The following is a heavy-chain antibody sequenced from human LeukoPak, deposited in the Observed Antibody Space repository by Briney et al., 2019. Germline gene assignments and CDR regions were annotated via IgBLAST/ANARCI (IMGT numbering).Heavy chain of an antibody. Sequence: QTGGSLRLSCAASGFTFSSYAMSWVRQAPGKGLEWVSAISGSGGSTYYADSVKGRFTISRDNSKNTLYLQMNSLRAEDTAVYYCAKDGMAIVGQWLAFDYWGQGTLVTVSS. CDR3: AKDGMAIVGQWLAFDY. J-gene: IGHJ4*02. V-gene: IGHV3-23*01. CDR1: GFTFSSYA. D-gene: IGHD6-19*01. CDR2: ISGSGGST.